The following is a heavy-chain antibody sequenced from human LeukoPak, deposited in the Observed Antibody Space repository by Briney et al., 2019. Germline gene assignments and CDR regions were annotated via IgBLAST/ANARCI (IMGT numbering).Heavy chain of an antibody. J-gene: IGHJ6*02. D-gene: IGHD5-12*01. CDR2: ISYDGNNK. V-gene: IGHV3-30-3*01. CDR3: ARGYDYYYYGMDV. CDR1: GFTFSSYA. Sequence: PGGSLRLSCAASGFTFSSYAMYWVRQAPGTGLEWVAVISYDGNNKYYADSVKGRFTISRDNSKNTLYLQMNSLRAEDTAMYYCARGYDYYYYGMDVWGQGTTVTVSS.